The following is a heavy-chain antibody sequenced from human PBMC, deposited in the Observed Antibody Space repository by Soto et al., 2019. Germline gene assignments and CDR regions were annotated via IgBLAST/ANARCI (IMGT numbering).Heavy chain of an antibody. CDR1: GFTFSNYA. Sequence: EVQLLESGGGLVQPGGSLRLSCVVSGFTFSNYAMSWVRKTPGKGLEWVSGITSDGSTTWYADCVEGRFTISRDNSKNAVYLQLKSPRGEDAAVYFCAKGGSSGWPGGEDFWGQGTMVSVSS. V-gene: IGHV3-23*01. CDR2: ITSDGSTT. D-gene: IGHD6-19*01. CDR3: AKGGSSGWPGGEDF. J-gene: IGHJ4*02.